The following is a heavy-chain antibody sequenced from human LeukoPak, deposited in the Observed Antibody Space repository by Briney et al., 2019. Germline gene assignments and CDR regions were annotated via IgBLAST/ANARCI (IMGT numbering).Heavy chain of an antibody. CDR2: VYYNGHT. V-gene: IGHV4-39*01. CDR1: GVSISSSTYI. Sequence: PSETLSLTCTVSGVSISSSTYIWGWIRQPPGKGLEWIASVYYNGHTYFNPSLKSRVTISIDTSKNQFSRNVRSVTAADTAVFYCASTPYYGSRGSGSISLWGQGTLVTVSS. CDR3: ASTPYYGSRGSGSISL. D-gene: IGHD3-10*01. J-gene: IGHJ4*02.